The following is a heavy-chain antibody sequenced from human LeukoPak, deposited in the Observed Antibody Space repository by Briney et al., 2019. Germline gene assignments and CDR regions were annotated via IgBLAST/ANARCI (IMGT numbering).Heavy chain of an antibody. Sequence: GGSLRLSCAASGFTFSSYSMNWVRQAPGKGLEWVSYISSSSSSTIYYADSVKGRFTISRDNSKNTLFLQMNSLRAEDTAVYFCAKGTMDGGQYYYDSSGGQGTLVTVSS. J-gene: IGHJ4*02. CDR2: ISSSSSSTI. D-gene: IGHD3-22*01. CDR1: GFTFSSYS. V-gene: IGHV3-48*01. CDR3: AKGTMDGGQYYYDSS.